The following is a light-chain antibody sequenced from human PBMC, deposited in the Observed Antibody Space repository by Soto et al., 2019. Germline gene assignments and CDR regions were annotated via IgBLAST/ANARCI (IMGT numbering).Light chain of an antibody. CDR3: QQSYNTPLT. Sequence: DIQMTQSPSSLPASVGDRISITCRASQSIGTYLSWYQQKPGKAPKLLIYGASNLQSGVPSRFSGSGSETGFTLTISSLQLDDFATYYCQQSYNTPLTFGQGTKVDIK. CDR2: GAS. V-gene: IGKV1-39*01. J-gene: IGKJ1*01. CDR1: QSIGTY.